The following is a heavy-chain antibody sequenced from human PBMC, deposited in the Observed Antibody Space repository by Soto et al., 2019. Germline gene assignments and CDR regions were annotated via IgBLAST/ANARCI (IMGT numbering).Heavy chain of an antibody. CDR3: AKDERITMVRGVNRSPRPFDY. CDR2: ISGSGGST. V-gene: IGHV3-23*01. CDR1: GFTFSSYA. Sequence: EVQLLESEGGLVQPGGSLRLSCAASGFTFSSYAMSWVRQAPGKGLEWVSAISGSGGSTYYADSVKGRFTISRDNSKNTLYLQMNSLRAEDTAVYYSAKDERITMVRGVNRSPRPFDYWGQGTLVTVSS. D-gene: IGHD3-10*01. J-gene: IGHJ4*02.